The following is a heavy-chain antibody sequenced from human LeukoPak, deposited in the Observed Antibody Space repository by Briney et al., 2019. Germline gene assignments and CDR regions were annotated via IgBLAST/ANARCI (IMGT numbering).Heavy chain of an antibody. Sequence: SETLSLTCTVSGGSISSYYWSWIRQPPGKGLEWIGYIYYSGSTNYNPSLKSRVTISVDTSKNQFSLKLTSVTAADTAVYYCARDATFTIFGVVFRYFDLWGRGTLVTVSS. J-gene: IGHJ2*01. CDR2: IYYSGST. V-gene: IGHV4-59*12. CDR1: GGSISSYY. CDR3: ARDATFTIFGVVFRYFDL. D-gene: IGHD3-3*01.